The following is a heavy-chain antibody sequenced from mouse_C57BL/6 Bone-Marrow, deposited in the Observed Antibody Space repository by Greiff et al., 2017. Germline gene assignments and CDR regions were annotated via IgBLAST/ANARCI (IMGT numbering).Heavy chain of an antibody. V-gene: IGHV7-1*01. CDR3: ARELGWYFDV. CDR2: SRNKANDYTT. D-gene: IGHD4-1*01. J-gene: IGHJ1*03. Sequence: EVQRVESGGGLVQSGRSLRLSCATSGFTFSDFYMEWVRQAPGKGLEWIAASRNKANDYTTEYSASVKGRFIVSRDTSQSILYLQMNALRAEDTAIYYCARELGWYFDVWGTGTTVTVSS. CDR1: GFTFSDFY.